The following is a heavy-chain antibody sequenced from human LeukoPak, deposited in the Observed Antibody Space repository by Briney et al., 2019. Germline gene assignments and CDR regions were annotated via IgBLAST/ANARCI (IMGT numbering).Heavy chain of an antibody. CDR1: GFTFSSYA. Sequence: GRSLRLSCAASGFTFSSYAMHWVRQAPGKGLEWVAVISYDGSNKYYADSVKGRFTISRDNSKNTLYLQMNSLRAEDTAVYYCARSQSYYGSGSYSEGNWFDPWGQGTLVTVSS. CDR3: ARSQSYYGSGSYSEGNWFDP. V-gene: IGHV3-30*04. D-gene: IGHD3-10*01. CDR2: ISYDGSNK. J-gene: IGHJ5*02.